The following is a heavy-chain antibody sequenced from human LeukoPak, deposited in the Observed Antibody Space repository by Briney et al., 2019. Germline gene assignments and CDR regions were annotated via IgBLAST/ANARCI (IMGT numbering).Heavy chain of an antibody. CDR3: ASGPYYGSGSSVDY. Sequence: GESLKISCKGSGYSFTSYWIGWARQMPGKGLEWMGIIDTRYSPSFQGQVTISADKSISTAYLQWSSLKASDTAMYYCASGPYYGSGSSVDYWGQGTLVTVSS. CDR2: IDT. D-gene: IGHD3-10*01. V-gene: IGHV5-51*01. J-gene: IGHJ4*02. CDR1: GYSFTSYW.